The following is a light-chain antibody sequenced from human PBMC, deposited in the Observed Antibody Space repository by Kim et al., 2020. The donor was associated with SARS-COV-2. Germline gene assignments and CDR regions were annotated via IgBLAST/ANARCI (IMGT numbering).Light chain of an antibody. CDR3: QQYNKWPLT. CDR1: QNIDNN. J-gene: IGKJ4*01. V-gene: IGKV3-15*01. Sequence: VSPGETVPLSCRASQNIDNNLAWYQHKPGESPRLHTNEASSRATGIPARFSGSRSGTEFTLISSSLQSEDFAVYYCQQYNKWPLTFGGGTKVDIK. CDR2: EAS.